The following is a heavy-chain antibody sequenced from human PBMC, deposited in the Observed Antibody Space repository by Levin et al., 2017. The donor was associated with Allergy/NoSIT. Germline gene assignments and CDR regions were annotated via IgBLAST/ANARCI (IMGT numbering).Heavy chain of an antibody. J-gene: IGHJ4*02. D-gene: IGHD4-17*01. CDR2: ISWNSGSI. CDR3: AKEKSRMTTVTTNRFDY. Sequence: GGSLRLSCAASGFTFDDYAMHWVRQAPGKGLEWVSGISWNSGSIGYADSVKGRFTISRDNAKNSLYLQMNSLRAEDTALYYCAKEKSRMTTVTTNRFDYWGQGTLVTVSS. CDR1: GFTFDDYA. V-gene: IGHV3-9*01.